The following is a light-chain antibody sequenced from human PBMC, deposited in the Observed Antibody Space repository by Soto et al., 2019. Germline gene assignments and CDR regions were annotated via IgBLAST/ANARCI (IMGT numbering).Light chain of an antibody. Sequence: QSALTQPASVSGSPGQSITISCTAISTDVVGFKYVSWYQQHPGKVPKLIIYDVSYRPSGVSNRFSGSKSGDTASLTISGLQTEDEADYYCSSYTSVSTVVFGGGTKLTVL. V-gene: IGLV2-14*01. CDR2: DVS. CDR1: STDVVGFKY. J-gene: IGLJ2*01. CDR3: SSYTSVSTVV.